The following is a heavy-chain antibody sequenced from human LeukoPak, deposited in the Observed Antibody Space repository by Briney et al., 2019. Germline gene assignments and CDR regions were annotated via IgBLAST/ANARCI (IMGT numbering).Heavy chain of an antibody. CDR1: GFTFDDYA. CDR2: ISWNSGSI. V-gene: IGHV3-9*01. Sequence: GGSLRLSCAASGFTFDDYAMHWVRQGPGKGLEWVSGISWNSGSIGYADSVKGRFTISRDNSKNTLYLQMNSLRAEDTAVYYCAKDRLRLGYCSGGSCPRLGWFDPWGQGTLVTVSS. D-gene: IGHD2-15*01. J-gene: IGHJ5*02. CDR3: AKDRLRLGYCSGGSCPRLGWFDP.